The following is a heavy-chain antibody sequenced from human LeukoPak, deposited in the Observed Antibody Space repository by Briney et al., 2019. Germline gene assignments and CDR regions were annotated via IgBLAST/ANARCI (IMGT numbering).Heavy chain of an antibody. D-gene: IGHD2-15*01. CDR2: IYYTGTT. V-gene: IGHV4-59*01. Sequence: PSETLSLTCSVSGGSISIYYWTWIRQIPGKGLEWIGYIYYTGTTNYNPLFESRATISVDTSKNQFSLKLTSVTAADTAVYYCARGYCSGGSCYSYYYYSYMDVWGKGTTVTVSS. CDR1: GGSISIYY. CDR3: ARGYCSGGSCYSYYYYSYMDV. J-gene: IGHJ6*03.